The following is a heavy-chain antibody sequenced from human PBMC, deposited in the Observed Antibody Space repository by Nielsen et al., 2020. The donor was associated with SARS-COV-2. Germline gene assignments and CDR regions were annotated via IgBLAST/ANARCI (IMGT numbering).Heavy chain of an antibody. D-gene: IGHD1-26*01. Sequence: GESLKISCAASGFTFSGSAMHWVRQASGKGLEWVGRIRSYANDYATAYAASVKGRFTISRDDSKNTAYLQMNSLRAEDTALYYCAKVKVGGSYDAFDIWGQGTMVTVSS. J-gene: IGHJ3*02. CDR1: GFTFSGSA. CDR3: AKVKVGGSYDAFDI. V-gene: IGHV3-73*01. CDR2: IRSYANDYAT.